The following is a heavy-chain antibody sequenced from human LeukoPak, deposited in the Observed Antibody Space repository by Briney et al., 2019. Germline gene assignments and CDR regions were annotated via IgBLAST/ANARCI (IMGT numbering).Heavy chain of an antibody. CDR2: INPSGGST. CDR3: ARDASPHDYYDSSGYFY. Sequence: ASVKVSCKASGYTFTSYFMHWVRQAPGQGLEWMGIINPSGGSTSYVQKFQGRVTMTRDTSTSTVYMELSSLRSEDTAVYYCARDASPHDYYDSSGYFYWGQGTLVTVSS. D-gene: IGHD3-22*01. V-gene: IGHV1-46*01. J-gene: IGHJ4*02. CDR1: GYTFTSYF.